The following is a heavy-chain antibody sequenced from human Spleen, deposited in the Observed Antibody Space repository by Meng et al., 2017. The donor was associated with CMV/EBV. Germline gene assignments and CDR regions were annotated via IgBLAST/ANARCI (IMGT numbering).Heavy chain of an antibody. D-gene: IGHD6-6*01. V-gene: IGHV4-34*01. J-gene: IGHJ5*02. Sequence: QVQLNRWVPGLFKPSETLSLHCAVYGGSFSGYYWSWIRQHPGKGLEWIGEINHSGSTNYNPSLKSRVTISVDTSKNQFSLKLSSVTAADTAVYYCARGLPGLAARPGRWFDPWGQGTLVTVSS. CDR2: INHSGST. CDR3: ARGLPGLAARPGRWFDP. CDR1: GGSFSGYY.